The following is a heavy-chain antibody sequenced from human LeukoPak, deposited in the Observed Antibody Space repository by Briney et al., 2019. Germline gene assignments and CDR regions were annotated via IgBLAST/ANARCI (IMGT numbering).Heavy chain of an antibody. D-gene: IGHD6-13*01. CDR3: SRSLPGAVGAADL. J-gene: IGHJ5*02. Sequence: SETLSLTCTVSGGSISSYYWSWIRQTPGKGLEWIAYIHSGGSTNYNPSLKSRVTISVDTSKNHFSLKVTSMTAADTGIYYCSRSLPGAVGAADLWGQGTLVTVSS. V-gene: IGHV4-59*01. CDR2: IHSGGST. CDR1: GGSISSYY.